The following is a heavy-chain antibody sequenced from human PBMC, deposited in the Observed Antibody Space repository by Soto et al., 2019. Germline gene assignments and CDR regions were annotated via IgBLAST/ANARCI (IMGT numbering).Heavy chain of an antibody. J-gene: IGHJ4*02. CDR1: GFSFSISP. V-gene: IGHV3-7*03. CDR2: MNQDGSEK. CDR3: ARIGPYCGGDCYPDFDF. Sequence: GGSLRLSCAASGFSFSISPMHWVRQAPGKGPEWVANMNQDGSEKYYEDSVKGRFTISRDNAKNSLSLQMSNLRAEDTAVYFCARIGPYCGGDCYPDFDFWGLGTPVTVSS. D-gene: IGHD2-21*02.